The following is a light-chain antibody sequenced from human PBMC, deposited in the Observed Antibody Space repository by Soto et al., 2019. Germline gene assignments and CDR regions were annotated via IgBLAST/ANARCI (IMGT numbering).Light chain of an antibody. V-gene: IGKV1-39*01. CDR3: QQSYSTPPT. CDR2: AAS. J-gene: IGKJ1*01. Sequence: DIQMTQSPSSLSASVGDRVTITCRTSQSISSYLNWYQQKPGKAPNLLIYAASTLQSGVPSTFSGSGSGTDFTLTISSLQPEDFATYYCQQSYSTPPTFGQGTKVDIK. CDR1: QSISSY.